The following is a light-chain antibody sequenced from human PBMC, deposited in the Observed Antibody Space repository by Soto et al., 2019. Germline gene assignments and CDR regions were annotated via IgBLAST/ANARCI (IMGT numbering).Light chain of an antibody. J-gene: IGKJ5*01. Sequence: EIVLTQSPGTLSLSPGERATLSCRASQSVSSSYLAWYQQKPGQAPRLLIYGVSSRATGIPDRLSGSGSGTDFTLTITRLEPEDSAVYYCQQYGASPITFGQGTRLESK. CDR1: QSVSSSY. CDR2: GVS. CDR3: QQYGASPIT. V-gene: IGKV3-20*01.